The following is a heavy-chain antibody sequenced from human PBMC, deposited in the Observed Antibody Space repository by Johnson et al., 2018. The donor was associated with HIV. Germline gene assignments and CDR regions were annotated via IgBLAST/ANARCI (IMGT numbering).Heavy chain of an antibody. V-gene: IGHV3-66*01. CDR1: GFTVISNY. D-gene: IGHD6-19*01. J-gene: IGHJ3*02. CDR2: IYSGGST. Sequence: VQLVESGGGLVQPWGSLRLSCAASGFTVISNYMSWVRQAPGKGLEWVSVIYSGGSTGYADSVKGRFTISRDNAKNSLYLQMNTLRAEDTALYYCARGGPYSSGWSGAGAFDIWGQGTMVTVSS. CDR3: ARGGPYSSGWSGAGAFDI.